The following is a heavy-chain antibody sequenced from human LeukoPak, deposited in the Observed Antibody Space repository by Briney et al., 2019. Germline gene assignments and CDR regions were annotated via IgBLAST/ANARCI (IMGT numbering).Heavy chain of an antibody. D-gene: IGHD2-21*01. Sequence: GGSLRLSCAASGFTFSSYSMNWVRQAPGKGLEWVSSISSSSSYIYYADSVKGRFTISRDNAKNSLYLQMNSLRAEDTAVYYCARVLFSGYYMDVWGKGTTVTVSS. V-gene: IGHV3-21*01. CDR2: ISSSSSYI. CDR1: GFTFSSYS. CDR3: ARVLFSGYYMDV. J-gene: IGHJ6*03.